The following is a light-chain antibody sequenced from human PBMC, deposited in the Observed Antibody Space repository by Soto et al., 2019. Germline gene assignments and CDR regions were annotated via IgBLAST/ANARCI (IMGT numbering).Light chain of an antibody. CDR2: GAS. V-gene: IGKV3-20*01. Sequence: EIVLTQSPGTLSLSPGQRATLSCRASESISRDYLAWYQQRLGQAPRLLIYGASSGATGIPDRFSGSGSGTDFTLTISRLEPEDFAIYYCQQYGSSPTFGQGTKVDIK. CDR1: ESISRDY. CDR3: QQYGSSPT. J-gene: IGKJ1*01.